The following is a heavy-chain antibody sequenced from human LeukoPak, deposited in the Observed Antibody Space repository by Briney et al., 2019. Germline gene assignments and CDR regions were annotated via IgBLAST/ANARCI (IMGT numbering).Heavy chain of an antibody. Sequence: PSETLSLTCTVSGGSISNSNYCWGWIRQSPGKGLEWIGRFCYSESTHYNPSLKSRITISVHTSKNQFSLKLRFVTAADTAVYFWATGGGMAVSHIWGQGTLVTVSS. CDR1: GGSISNSNYC. CDR3: ATGGGMAVSHI. V-gene: IGHV4-39*01. D-gene: IGHD6-19*01. CDR2: FCYSEST. J-gene: IGHJ4*02.